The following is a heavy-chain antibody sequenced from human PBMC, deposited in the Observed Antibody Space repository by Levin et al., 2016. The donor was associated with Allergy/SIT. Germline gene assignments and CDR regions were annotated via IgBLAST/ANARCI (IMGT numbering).Heavy chain of an antibody. J-gene: IGHJ6*02. CDR2: INPNSGVT. CDR3: ARGRGILRYFQYYGVDV. D-gene: IGHD3-9*01. Sequence: ASVKVSCKSSEYTFSRYYIHWVRQAPGQGLEWIGCINPNSGVTYYAQSFQGRVTMTGDTSINTAYMELNSLKSDDTAIYYCARGRGILRYFQYYGVDVWGQGTTVTVSS. V-gene: IGHV1-2*02. CDR1: EYTFSRYY.